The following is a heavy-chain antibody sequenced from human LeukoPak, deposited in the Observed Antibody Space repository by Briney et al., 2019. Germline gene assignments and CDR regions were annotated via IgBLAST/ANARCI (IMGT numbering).Heavy chain of an antibody. J-gene: IGHJ4*02. V-gene: IGHV3-30*03. CDR1: GFTFSRYA. D-gene: IGHD5-18*01. CDR2: ISYDGKTT. CDR3: ARESPYSYGSFDVEEY. Sequence: GGSLRLSCAAAGFTFSRYAMHWVRQAPGKGLEWVAIISYDGKTTYYADSVKGRLTISRDNSKNTLYLQMNSLRADDTAVYYCARESPYSYGSFDVEEYWGQGILVTVSS.